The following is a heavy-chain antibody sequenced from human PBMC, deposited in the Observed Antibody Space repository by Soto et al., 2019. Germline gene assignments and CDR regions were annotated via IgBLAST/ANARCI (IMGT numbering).Heavy chain of an antibody. D-gene: IGHD6-6*01. CDR1: RYGYRGYY. J-gene: IGHJ6*02. CDR3: ASNYMYSSSSGRRYYYYGMAV. V-gene: IGHV1-46*01. CDR2: INPSGGST. Sequence: APGELSWKAGRYGYRGYYMQWVRQAPGEGLEWMGIINPSGGSTSYAQKFQGRVTMTRDTSTSTVYMELSSLRSEDTAVYYCASNYMYSSSSGRRYYYYGMAVWGHGTTVTVSS.